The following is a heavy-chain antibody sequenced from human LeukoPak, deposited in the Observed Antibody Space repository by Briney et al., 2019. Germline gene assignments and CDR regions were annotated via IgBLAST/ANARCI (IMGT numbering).Heavy chain of an antibody. CDR3: APRLYDFWSGFDAFDI. J-gene: IGHJ3*02. CDR2: IIPIFGTA. CDR1: GGTFSSYA. V-gene: IGHV1-69*05. Sequence: SVKVSCKASGGTFSSYAISWVRQAPGQGLEWMGGIIPIFGTANYAQKFQGRVTITTDESTSTAYMELSSLRSEDTAVYYCAPRLYDFWSGFDAFDIWGQGTMVTVSS. D-gene: IGHD3-3*01.